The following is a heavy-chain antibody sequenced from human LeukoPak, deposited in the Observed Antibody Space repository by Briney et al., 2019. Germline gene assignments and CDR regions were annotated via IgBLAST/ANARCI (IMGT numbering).Heavy chain of an antibody. CDR3: ARHDSGWGSRVFFFFDS. Sequence: SETLSLTCTVSGGTISSYYWSWIRQPPGKGLEWIGFICYSGSTNYNPSLKSRVTISVDTSKNQFPLKLSFVTAADTAVYYCARHDSGWGSRVFFFFDSWGQGTLVTVSS. J-gene: IGHJ4*02. V-gene: IGHV4-59*08. CDR2: ICYSGST. CDR1: GGTISSYY. D-gene: IGHD6-25*01.